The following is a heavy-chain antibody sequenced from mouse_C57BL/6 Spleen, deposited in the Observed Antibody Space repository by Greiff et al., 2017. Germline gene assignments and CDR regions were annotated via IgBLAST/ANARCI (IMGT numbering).Heavy chain of an antibody. J-gene: IGHJ3*01. CDR3: APYDYDEAWFAY. D-gene: IGHD2-4*01. CDR2: IDPADGET. V-gene: IGHV14-2*01. Sequence: VQLQQSGAELVKPGASVKLSCTASGFNIKDYYMHWVKQRTEQGLEWIGRIDPADGETKSAPKFQGKDTITADTSSHPAYLQRSSLTSEYTAVYYCAPYDYDEAWFAYWGQGTLVTVSA. CDR1: GFNIKDYY.